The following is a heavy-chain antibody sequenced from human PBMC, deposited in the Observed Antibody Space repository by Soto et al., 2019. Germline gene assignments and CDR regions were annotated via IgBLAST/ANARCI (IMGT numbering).Heavy chain of an antibody. D-gene: IGHD3-9*01. Sequence: SETLSLTCTVSGGSISSSSYYWGWIRQPPGKGLEWIGSIYYSGSTYYNPSLKSRVTISVDTSKNQFSLKLSSVTAADTAVYYCARDDWYDSLARYHGRWFDPWGQGTLVTVSS. V-gene: IGHV4-39*02. CDR3: ARDDWYDSLARYHGRWFDP. CDR2: IYYSGST. CDR1: GGSISSSSYY. J-gene: IGHJ5*02.